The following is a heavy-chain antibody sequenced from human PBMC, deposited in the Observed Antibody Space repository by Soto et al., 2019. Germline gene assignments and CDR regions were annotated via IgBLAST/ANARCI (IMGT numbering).Heavy chain of an antibody. D-gene: IGHD1-20*01. Sequence: QVQLVQSGAEVKKPGSSMKVSCKASGGTFSSYAISWVRQAPGQGLEWMGGIIPIFGTADYAQKFHGRVTITADESTSTAYMELSSLRSEDTAVYYCARGITGTVTYYYGLDVWVQGTTVTVSS. V-gene: IGHV1-69*12. CDR1: GGTFSSYA. J-gene: IGHJ6*02. CDR2: IIPIFGTA. CDR3: ARGITGTVTYYYGLDV.